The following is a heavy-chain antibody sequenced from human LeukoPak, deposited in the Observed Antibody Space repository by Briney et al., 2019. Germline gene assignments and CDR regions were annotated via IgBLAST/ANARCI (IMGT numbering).Heavy chain of an antibody. D-gene: IGHD6-13*01. CDR3: ASQYSSSFGWFDP. V-gene: IGHV3-21*01. Sequence: GGSLRLSCAASGFTFSSYSMNWVRQAPGQGLEWVSSISSSSSYIYYADSVKGRFTISRDNAKNSLYLQMNSLRAEDTAVYYCASQYSSSFGWFDPWGQGTLVTVSS. CDR2: ISSSSSYI. CDR1: GFTFSSYS. J-gene: IGHJ5*02.